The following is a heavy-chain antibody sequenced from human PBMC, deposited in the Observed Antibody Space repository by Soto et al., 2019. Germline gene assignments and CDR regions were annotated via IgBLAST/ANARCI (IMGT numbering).Heavy chain of an antibody. Sequence: ASVKVSCKASGYTFTSYGISWVRQAPGQGLEWMGWISAYNGNTNYAQKLQGRVTMTTDTSTSTAYMELSSLRSEDTAVYYCARVGYYDSSGYYGASYGMDVWGQGTTVTVSS. V-gene: IGHV1-18*01. CDR3: ARVGYYDSSGYYGASYGMDV. CDR2: ISAYNGNT. CDR1: GYTFTSYG. J-gene: IGHJ6*02. D-gene: IGHD3-22*01.